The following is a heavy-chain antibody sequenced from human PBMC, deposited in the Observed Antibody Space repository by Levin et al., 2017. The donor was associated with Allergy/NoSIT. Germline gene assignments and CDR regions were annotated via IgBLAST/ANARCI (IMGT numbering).Heavy chain of an antibody. CDR2: IIPIFGTA. CDR1: GGTFSSYA. D-gene: IGHD5-18*01. CDR3: ARQPGGYSYGFYEYYGMDV. J-gene: IGHJ6*02. Sequence: SVKVSCKASGGTFSSYAISWVRQAPGQGLEWMGGIIPIFGTANYAQKFQGRVTITADESTSTAYMELSSLRSEDTAVYYCARQPGGYSYGFYEYYGMDVWGQGTTVTVSS. V-gene: IGHV1-69*13.